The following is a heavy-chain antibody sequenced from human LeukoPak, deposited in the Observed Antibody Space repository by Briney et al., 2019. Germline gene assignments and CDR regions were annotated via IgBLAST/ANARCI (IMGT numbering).Heavy chain of an antibody. D-gene: IGHD4-17*01. CDR2: LTGGGGGT. Sequence: PGGSLRLSCAASGFTFSTYAMSWGRQAQGEGLEWVSGLTGGGGGTAYADSVKGRFTISRDNSKNTLYLQMTSLRAEDTAVYYCAKGRNEDGDAALNYWGQGTLVTVSS. CDR3: AKGRNEDGDAALNY. V-gene: IGHV3-23*01. J-gene: IGHJ4*02. CDR1: GFTFSTYA.